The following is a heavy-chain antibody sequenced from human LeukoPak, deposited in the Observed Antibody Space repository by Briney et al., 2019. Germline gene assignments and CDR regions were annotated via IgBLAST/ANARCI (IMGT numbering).Heavy chain of an antibody. D-gene: IGHD6-13*01. CDR2: IYYSGST. Sequence: SETLSLTCAVYGGSFSGYYWSWIRQPPGKGLEWIGSIYYSGSTYYNPSLKSRVTISVDTSKNQFSLKLSSVTAADTAVYYCARSSGYSSSGGLNWFDTWGQGTLVTVSS. V-gene: IGHV4-34*01. J-gene: IGHJ5*02. CDR1: GGSFSGYY. CDR3: ARSSGYSSSGGLNWFDT.